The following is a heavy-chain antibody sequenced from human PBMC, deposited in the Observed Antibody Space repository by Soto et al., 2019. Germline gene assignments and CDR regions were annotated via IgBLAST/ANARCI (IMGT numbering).Heavy chain of an antibody. V-gene: IGHV3-74*01. CDR1: GFTFSSYW. CDR2: VNSDGRST. CDR3: ARNLAVYSYYMDV. J-gene: IGHJ6*03. Sequence: GGSLRLSCAVSGFTFSSYWMHWGLQAPGKGLAWVSRVNSDGRSTSYADSVRGRFTISRDSAKNTVYLQMNSLRAEDTAVYYCARNLAVYSYYMDVWGKGTTITVSS.